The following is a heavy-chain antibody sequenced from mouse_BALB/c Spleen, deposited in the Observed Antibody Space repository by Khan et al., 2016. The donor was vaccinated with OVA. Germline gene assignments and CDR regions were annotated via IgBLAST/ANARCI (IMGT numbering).Heavy chain of an antibody. D-gene: IGHD1-1*01. CDR1: GFTFSSYA. Sequence: EVQLQESGGCLVKPGGSLKLSCAASGFTFSSYAMSWVRQTPEKRLEWVATISSSGNYTYYPDSVKGRFTISRDNAKNTLYLQLSSLRSEDTAMYYCARPPITTVVATSYWFFDVWGAGTTVTVSS. V-gene: IGHV5-9-3*01. CDR2: ISSSGNYT. CDR3: ARPPITTVVATSYWFFDV. J-gene: IGHJ1*01.